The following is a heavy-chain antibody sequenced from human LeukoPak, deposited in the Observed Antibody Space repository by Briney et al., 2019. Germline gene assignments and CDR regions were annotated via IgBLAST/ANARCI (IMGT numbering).Heavy chain of an antibody. CDR1: GGSISSGGYY. CDR2: IYHSGNT. J-gene: IGHJ6*02. D-gene: IGHD3-10*01. CDR3: ARLKLLWFGELSYGVDV. V-gene: IGHV4-30-2*01. Sequence: SETLSLTCTISGGSISSGGYYWSWIRQPPGKGLEWNGYIYHSGNTYYNPSLKSRVTLSVDRSKNQFSLRLSSVTAADTAVYYCARLKLLWFGELSYGVDVWGQGTTVTVSS.